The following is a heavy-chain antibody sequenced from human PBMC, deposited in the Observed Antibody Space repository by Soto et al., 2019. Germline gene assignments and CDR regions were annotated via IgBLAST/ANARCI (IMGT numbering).Heavy chain of an antibody. Sequence: QVELQQSGPGVVRPSETLSLTCSVSGASISKTSSYWGWIRQPPGKGLEWIGSINYSGTAYYSPSLRSRGTFSVDTSANQFSLRLMSVTAADTAFYFCVRRVNIPSWYFDLWGREKPVIVSS. CDR2: INYSGTA. CDR1: GASISKTSSY. V-gene: IGHV4-39*01. CDR3: VRRVNIPSWYFDL. J-gene: IGHJ2*01. D-gene: IGHD2-21*01.